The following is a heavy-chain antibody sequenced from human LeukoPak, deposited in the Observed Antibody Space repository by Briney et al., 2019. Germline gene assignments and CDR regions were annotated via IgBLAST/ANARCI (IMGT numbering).Heavy chain of an antibody. D-gene: IGHD1-26*01. J-gene: IGHJ4*02. CDR2: IYYSGST. CDR3: AREEGSGSYHY. V-gene: IGHV4-59*01. Sequence: SETLSLTCAVYGGSFSGYYWSWIRQPPGKGLEWIGYIYYSGSTNYNPSLKSRVTMSVDTSRNQFSLKLSSVTAADTAVYYCAREEGSGSYHYWGQGTLVTVSS. CDR1: GGSFSGYY.